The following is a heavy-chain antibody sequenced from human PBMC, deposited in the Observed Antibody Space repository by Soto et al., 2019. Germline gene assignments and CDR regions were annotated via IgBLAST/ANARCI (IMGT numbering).Heavy chain of an antibody. Sequence: QVQLVESGGGVVQPGRSLRLSCAASGFTFSSYGMHWVRQAPGKGLEWVAVISYDGSNKYYADSVKGRFTISRDNSKKLLYLETDSLRAEDTAVYYCAQDTAVADLVLDYWGQGHLVTVSS. D-gene: IGHD6-19*01. CDR3: AQDTAVADLVLDY. CDR2: ISYDGSNK. J-gene: IGHJ4*02. CDR1: GFTFSSYG. V-gene: IGHV3-30*18.